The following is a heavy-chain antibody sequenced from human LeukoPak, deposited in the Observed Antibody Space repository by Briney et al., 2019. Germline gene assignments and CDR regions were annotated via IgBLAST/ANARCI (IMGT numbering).Heavy chain of an antibody. CDR2: INHSGST. D-gene: IGHD5-18*01. Sequence: SETLSLTCAVYGGSFSGYYWSWIRQPPGKGLEWIGEINHSGSTNYNPSLKSRVTISVDTSKNQFSLKLSSVTAADTAVYYCARLVRYSYGYRSYYFDYWGQGTLVTVSS. V-gene: IGHV4-34*01. CDR1: GGSFSGYY. J-gene: IGHJ4*02. CDR3: ARLVRYSYGYRSYYFDY.